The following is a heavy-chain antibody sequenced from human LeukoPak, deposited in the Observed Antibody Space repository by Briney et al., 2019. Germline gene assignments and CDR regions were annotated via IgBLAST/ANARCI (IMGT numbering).Heavy chain of an antibody. CDR3: ARSRSTAVYYYMDV. Sequence: GGSLRLSCAASGFTFSSYSMNWVRQAPGKGLEWVSSISSSSSYIYYADSVKGRFTISRDNAKNSLYLQMNSLRAEDTAVYYCARSRSTAVYYYMDVWGKGTTVTVSS. CDR1: GFTFSSYS. D-gene: IGHD2-2*01. V-gene: IGHV3-21*01. CDR2: ISSSSSYI. J-gene: IGHJ6*03.